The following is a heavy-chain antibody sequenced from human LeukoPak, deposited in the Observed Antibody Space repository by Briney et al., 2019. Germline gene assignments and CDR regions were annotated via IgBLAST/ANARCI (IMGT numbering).Heavy chain of an antibody. V-gene: IGHV5-10-1*01. J-gene: IGHJ4*02. Sequence: GESLKISCKGSGYSFTSYWISWVRQMPGKGLEWMGRIDPSDSYTNYSPSVQGHVTISADKSISTAYLQWSSLKASDTAMYYCAGARHGDYRWDYWGQGTLVTVSS. CDR1: GYSFTSYW. CDR3: AGARHGDYRWDY. CDR2: IDPSDSYT. D-gene: IGHD4-17*01.